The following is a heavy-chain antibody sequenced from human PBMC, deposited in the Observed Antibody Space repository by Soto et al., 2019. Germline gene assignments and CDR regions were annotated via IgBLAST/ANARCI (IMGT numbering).Heavy chain of an antibody. Sequence: PSETLSLTCIVSGGSIRSYYWTWSRQPPGKGLEWIGYIYYSGSTNYNTSLKSRVTISVDTSKSQFSLNLSFVTAADTSVYYCATMGTPATGLYFFDYWGQGSLVTVSS. D-gene: IGHD2-15*01. CDR3: ATMGTPATGLYFFDY. CDR2: IYYSGST. J-gene: IGHJ4*02. CDR1: GGSIRSYY. V-gene: IGHV4-59*08.